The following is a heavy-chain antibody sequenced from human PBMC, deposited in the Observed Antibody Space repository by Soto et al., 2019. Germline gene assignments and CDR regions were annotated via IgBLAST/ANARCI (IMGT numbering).Heavy chain of an antibody. CDR1: GGSISSGGYY. CDR2: IYYSGST. CDR3: ARVRITMVRGPNDSLDYYYYGMDV. V-gene: IGHV4-31*03. J-gene: IGHJ6*02. Sequence: QVQLQESGPGLVKPSQTLSLTCTVSGGSISSGGYYWSWIRQHPGKGLEWIGYIYYSGSTYYNPSLQSRVTISVDTSKNQFSLKLSSVTAADTAVYYCARVRITMVRGPNDSLDYYYYGMDVWGQGTTVTVSS. D-gene: IGHD3-10*01.